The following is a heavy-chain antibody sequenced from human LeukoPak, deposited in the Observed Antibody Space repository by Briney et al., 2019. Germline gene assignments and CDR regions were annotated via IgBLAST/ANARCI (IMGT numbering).Heavy chain of an antibody. J-gene: IGHJ4*02. CDR1: GFTFSSYA. D-gene: IGHD3-10*01. CDR3: AKDSGKGTVLLWFGELDY. CDR2: ISGSGGST. V-gene: IGHV3-23*01. Sequence: GGSLRLSCAASGFTFSSYAMSWVRQAPGKGLEWVSAISGSGGSTYYADSVKGRFTISRDNSKNTLYLQMNSLRAEDTAVYYCAKDSGKGTVLLWFGELDYWGQGTLVTVSS.